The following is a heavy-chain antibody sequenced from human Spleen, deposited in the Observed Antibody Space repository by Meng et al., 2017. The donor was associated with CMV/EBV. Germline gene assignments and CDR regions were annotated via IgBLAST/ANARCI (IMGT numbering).Heavy chain of an antibody. CDR2: ISTYNENT. CDR1: YAFNVYG. CDR3: ARVPTPYYYDSSGPFDY. J-gene: IGHJ4*02. Sequence: YAFNVYGVTWVRRAPGQGLEWMGWISTYNENTNYTQKFQGRVTMTTDTSTNTAYMELRSLGSDDTAICYSARVPTPYYYDSSGPFDYWGQGTLVTVSS. D-gene: IGHD3-22*01. V-gene: IGHV1-18*04.